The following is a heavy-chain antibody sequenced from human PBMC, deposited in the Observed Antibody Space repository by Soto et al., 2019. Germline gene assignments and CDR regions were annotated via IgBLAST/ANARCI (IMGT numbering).Heavy chain of an antibody. CDR1: GGSISSGDYY. CDR2: IYYSGGT. D-gene: IGHD5-12*01. Sequence: QVQLQESGPGLVKPSQTLSLTCTVSGGSISSGDYYWSWIRQPPGKGLEWIGYIYYSGGTYYNPSPTRRVTISVATSKNQFSLILSSVTAAATAMYYCARAGVATIYPGINWFDPWGQGTLVTVSS. V-gene: IGHV4-30-4*01. CDR3: ARAGVATIYPGINWFDP. J-gene: IGHJ5*02.